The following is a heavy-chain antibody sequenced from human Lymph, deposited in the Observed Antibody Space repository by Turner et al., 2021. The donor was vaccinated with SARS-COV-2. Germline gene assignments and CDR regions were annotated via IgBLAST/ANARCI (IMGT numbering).Heavy chain of an antibody. CDR3: ASEGDTLAGGMDV. D-gene: IGHD2-15*01. V-gene: IGHV3-33*01. J-gene: IGHJ6*02. Sequence: VLRVRRGSGVVQPGRSLRLSCAASGFTFSNYGMLWVRQAPGKGLEWVAVIWYDGSNKYYADSVKCRFTISSDNTVYPVFLRMNSRSDRVTVVYYCASEGDTLAGGMDVWGQGTTVTVSS. CDR2: IWYDGSNK. CDR1: GFTFSNYG.